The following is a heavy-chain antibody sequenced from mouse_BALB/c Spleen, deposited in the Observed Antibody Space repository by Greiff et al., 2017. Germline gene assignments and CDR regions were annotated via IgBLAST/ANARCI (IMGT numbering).Heavy chain of an antibody. CDR3: ARDGNPGYFDV. CDR1: GFSLTSYG. CDR2: IWAGGST. D-gene: IGHD2-1*01. V-gene: IGHV2-9*02. Sequence: QVQLQQSGPGLVAPSQSLSITCTVSGFSLTSYGVHWVRQPPGKGLEWLGVIWAGGSTNYNSALMSRLSISKDNSKNQVFLKMNSLQTDDTARYYCARDGNPGYFDVWGAGTTVTVSS. J-gene: IGHJ1*01.